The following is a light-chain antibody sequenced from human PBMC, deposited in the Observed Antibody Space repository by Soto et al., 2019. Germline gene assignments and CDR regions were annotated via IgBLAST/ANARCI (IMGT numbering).Light chain of an antibody. J-gene: IGKJ1*01. V-gene: IGKV1-39*01. CDR3: QHSTTWP. Sequence: DIKMTQSPSSLSAFIGDRVTITCRASQRISSYLNWYQQKPGKAPTLLIYVASGLPSGVPSRFRGSGSGPDFTLTISSLQPEDFVTYSCQHSTTWPFGQGTRWIS. CDR1: QRISSY. CDR2: VAS.